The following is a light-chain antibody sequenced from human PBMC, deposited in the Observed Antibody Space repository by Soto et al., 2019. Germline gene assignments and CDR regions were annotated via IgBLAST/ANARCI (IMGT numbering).Light chain of an antibody. Sequence: EIVMTQSPATLSVSPGERATLSCRASQSVSSNLAWYQQKPGQAPRLLIYGASTRATGIPARFSGSGSGTEFTLTISSLQSGDFAVYDCQQYNNWPFTFGPGTKVDIK. J-gene: IGKJ3*01. CDR2: GAS. CDR1: QSVSSN. CDR3: QQYNNWPFT. V-gene: IGKV3-15*01.